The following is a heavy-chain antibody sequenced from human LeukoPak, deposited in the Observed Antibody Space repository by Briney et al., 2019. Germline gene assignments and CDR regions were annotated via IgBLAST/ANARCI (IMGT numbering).Heavy chain of an antibody. J-gene: IGHJ6*03. CDR1: GGTFSSYA. Sequence: SVKVSCKASGGTFSSYAISWVRQAPGQGLEWTGGIIPIFGTANYAQKFQGRVTITADESTSTAYMELSSLRSEDTAVYYCARAGGGSYHYYYYYYMAVWGKGTTVTVSS. V-gene: IGHV1-69*13. CDR2: IIPIFGTA. CDR3: ARAGGGSYHYYYYYYMAV. D-gene: IGHD2-15*01.